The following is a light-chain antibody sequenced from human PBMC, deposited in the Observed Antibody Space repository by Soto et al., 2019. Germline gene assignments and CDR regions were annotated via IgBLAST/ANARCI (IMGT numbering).Light chain of an antibody. CDR1: QNIIFY. CDR2: AAS. Sequence: DIQMTQSPSSLSASVGDRVTITCRASQNIIFYLNWYQQKPGQAPRLLIYAASNLQSGVPSRFSGSGSGTEFTLTISSLQPEDFATYFGQQSYTTPVYTFGQGTKLEIK. V-gene: IGKV1-39*01. J-gene: IGKJ2*01. CDR3: QQSYTTPVYT.